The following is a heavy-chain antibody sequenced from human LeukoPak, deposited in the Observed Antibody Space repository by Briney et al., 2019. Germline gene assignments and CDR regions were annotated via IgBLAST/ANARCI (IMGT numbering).Heavy chain of an antibody. V-gene: IGHV4-59*06. CDR3: ARDSGYGLNDY. CDR1: GGSISSYY. J-gene: IGHJ4*02. Sequence: PSETLSLTCTVSGGSISSYYWSWIRQHPEKGLEWIGYIFYTGSTYYNPSLRSRVAISVDTSKNQFSLRLTSVTAADTAVYYCARDSGYGLNDYWGQGTLVTVSS. CDR2: IFYTGST. D-gene: IGHD5-12*01.